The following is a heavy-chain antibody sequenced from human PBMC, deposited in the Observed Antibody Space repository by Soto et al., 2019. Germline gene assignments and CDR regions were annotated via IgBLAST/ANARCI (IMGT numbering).Heavy chain of an antibody. CDR2: ISSSSSYV. Sequence: GESLKISCAASGFTFSSYSMNWVRQAPGKGLEWVSSISSSSSYVYYADSVKGRFTISRDNAKNSLYLQMNSLRAEDTAVYYCAGGTVTTENDYYMDVWGKGTTVTVSS. CDR1: GFTFSSYS. D-gene: IGHD4-17*01. V-gene: IGHV3-21*01. CDR3: AGGTVTTENDYYMDV. J-gene: IGHJ6*03.